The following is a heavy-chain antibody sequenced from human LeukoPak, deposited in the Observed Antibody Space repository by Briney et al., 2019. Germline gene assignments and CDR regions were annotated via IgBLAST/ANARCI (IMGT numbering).Heavy chain of an antibody. CDR2: VLVERTKK. D-gene: IGHD6-19*01. CDR1: GLNFNDHD. CDR3: ARETGSGWQNNFDY. Sequence: GGSLRLFCAASGLNFNDHDMDWIRQAPGGGPEWVAFVLVERTKKNYAECVEGRFTISRDNAKNTVYLQMNSLRAEDTAVYYCARETGSGWQNNFDYWGQGTLVTVS. V-gene: IGHV3-33*01. J-gene: IGHJ4*02.